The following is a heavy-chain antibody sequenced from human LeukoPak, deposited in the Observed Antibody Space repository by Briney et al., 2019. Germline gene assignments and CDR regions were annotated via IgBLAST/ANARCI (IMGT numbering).Heavy chain of an antibody. D-gene: IGHD3-3*01. V-gene: IGHV4-38-2*01. CDR1: GFTFSSYA. Sequence: GSLRLSCAASGFTFSSYAMTWVRQAPGKGLEWIGSIYYSGSTYYNPSLKSRVTISLDTSKRRFSLRLNSTTAADTAVYYCALIDIDFWRAVSDYWGQGTLVTVSS. CDR3: ALIDIDFWRAVSDY. J-gene: IGHJ4*02. CDR2: IYYSGST.